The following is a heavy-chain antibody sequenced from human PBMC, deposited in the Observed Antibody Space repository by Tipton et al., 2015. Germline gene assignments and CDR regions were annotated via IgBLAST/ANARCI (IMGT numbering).Heavy chain of an antibody. J-gene: IGHJ5*02. V-gene: IGHV3-23*01. Sequence: SLRLSCAASGFKFDDYAMHWVRQAPGKGLEWVSIISDSGGSTYYADSVKGRFTISRDNSKNTLYLQMNSLRAEDTAVYYCAKDQAAAGYNWFDPWGQGTLVTVSS. CDR1: GFKFDDYA. CDR3: AKDQAAAGYNWFDP. CDR2: ISDSGGST. D-gene: IGHD6-13*01.